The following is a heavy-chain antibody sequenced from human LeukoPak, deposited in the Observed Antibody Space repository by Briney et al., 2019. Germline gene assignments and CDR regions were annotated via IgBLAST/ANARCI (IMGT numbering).Heavy chain of an antibody. CDR1: GYTFTSYG. Sequence: ASVKVSCKASGYTFTSYGISWVRQAPGQGLEWMGWISAYNGNTNYAQKLQGRVTMTTDTSTSTAYMELRSLRSDDTAVYYCARDWALYYDILFYPCFDYWGQGTLVTVSS. V-gene: IGHV1-18*01. CDR2: ISAYNGNT. J-gene: IGHJ4*02. CDR3: ARDWALYYDILFYPCFDY. D-gene: IGHD3-9*01.